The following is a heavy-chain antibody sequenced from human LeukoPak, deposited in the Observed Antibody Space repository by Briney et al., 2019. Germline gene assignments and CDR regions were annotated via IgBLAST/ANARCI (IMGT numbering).Heavy chain of an antibody. CDR3: AREALRYFDWLFSDAFDI. J-gene: IGHJ3*02. CDR1: GFTLSDYY. D-gene: IGHD3-9*01. CDR2: ISSRCSTI. Sequence: GGSLRLSCAASGFTLSDYYMSWIRQAPGKGLEWVSYISSRCSTIYYADSVKGRFTIYRENAKNSLYLQMNSLRAEDTAVYYCAREALRYFDWLFSDAFDIWGQGTMVTVSS. V-gene: IGHV3-11*04.